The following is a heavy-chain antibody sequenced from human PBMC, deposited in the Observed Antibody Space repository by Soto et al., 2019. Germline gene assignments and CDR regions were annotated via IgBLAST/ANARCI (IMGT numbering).Heavy chain of an antibody. Sequence: PSETLSLTCTVSGCSISSYYWSWIRQPPGKGLEWIGYIYYSGSTNYNPSLKSRVTISVDTSKNQFSLKLSSVTAADTAVYYCARGESGYYYYYYMDVWGKGTTVTVSS. D-gene: IGHD3-10*01. CDR3: ARGESGYYYYYYMDV. J-gene: IGHJ6*03. CDR1: GCSISSYY. V-gene: IGHV4-59*01. CDR2: IYYSGST.